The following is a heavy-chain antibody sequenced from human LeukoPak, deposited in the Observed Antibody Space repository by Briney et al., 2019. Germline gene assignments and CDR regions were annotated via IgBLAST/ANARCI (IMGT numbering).Heavy chain of an antibody. Sequence: GGSLKLSCAASGFTFSGSAIHWVRQAPGKGLEWIGRIRSRSNSYATAYAASVKGRFTISRDDSRNTAYLQMNSLKTEDTSVYYCTRYGDYDDAFDIWGQGTMVTVSS. CDR3: TRYGDYDDAFDI. CDR1: GFTFSGSA. J-gene: IGHJ3*02. V-gene: IGHV3-73*01. D-gene: IGHD4-17*01. CDR2: IRSRSNSYAT.